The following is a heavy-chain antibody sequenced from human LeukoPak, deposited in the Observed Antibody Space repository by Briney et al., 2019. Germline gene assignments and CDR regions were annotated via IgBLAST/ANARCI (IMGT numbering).Heavy chain of an antibody. V-gene: IGHV3-74*01. Sequence: GASLRLSCAASGFTFSSYWMHWVRQAPGKGLVWVSRINSDGSSTSYADSVKGRFTISRDNAKNTLYLQMNSLRAEDTAVYYCARGIAAAGTGYWGQGTLVTVSS. CDR1: GFTFSSYW. CDR3: ARGIAAAGTGY. CDR2: INSDGSST. J-gene: IGHJ4*02. D-gene: IGHD6-13*01.